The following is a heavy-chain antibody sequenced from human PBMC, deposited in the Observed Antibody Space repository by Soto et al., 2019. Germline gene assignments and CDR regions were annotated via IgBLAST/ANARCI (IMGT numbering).Heavy chain of an antibody. D-gene: IGHD2-2*01. V-gene: IGHV4-31*03. CDR2: IYYSGSS. J-gene: IGHJ4*02. CDR1: GASISVDNFY. Sequence: LSLNFSVSGASISVDNFYWSWIRHEPGKGLEWIGYIYYSGSSDYNPSLKSRVTISLNTSKNQFSLKLSSVTAADTAVYYCAREDCSSNSCYFDYWGQGTLVTVSS. CDR3: AREDCSSNSCYFDY.